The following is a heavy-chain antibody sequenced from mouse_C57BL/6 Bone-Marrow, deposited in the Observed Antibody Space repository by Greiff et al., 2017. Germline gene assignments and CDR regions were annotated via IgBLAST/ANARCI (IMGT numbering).Heavy chain of an antibody. CDR1: GYAFTNYL. V-gene: IGHV1-54*01. D-gene: IGHD1-1*01. CDR2: INPGSGGT. J-gene: IGHJ2*01. CDR3: ARKRYGRSPYYFDY. Sequence: QVQLQQSGAELVRPGTSVKVSCKASGYAFTNYLIEWVKQRPGQGLEWIGVINPGSGGTNYNEKFKGKATLTADKSSSTAYMQLSSLTSEDSAVYFCARKRYGRSPYYFDYWGQGTTLTVSS.